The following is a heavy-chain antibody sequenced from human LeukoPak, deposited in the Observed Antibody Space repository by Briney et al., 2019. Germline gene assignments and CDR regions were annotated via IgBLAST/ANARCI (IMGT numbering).Heavy chain of an antibody. CDR2: IYTSGGT. CDR1: GGSISSGSYY. D-gene: IGHD1-26*01. V-gene: IGHV4-61*02. CDR3: AREARIVPTKNAFDI. J-gene: IGHJ3*02. Sequence: PSQTLSLTCTVSGGSISSGSYYWSWIRQPAGKGLEWVGGIYTSGGTNYNPSRKSRVTISVDTPKNQFSLKLSSVTAADTAVYYCAREARIVPTKNAFDIWGQGTMVTVSS.